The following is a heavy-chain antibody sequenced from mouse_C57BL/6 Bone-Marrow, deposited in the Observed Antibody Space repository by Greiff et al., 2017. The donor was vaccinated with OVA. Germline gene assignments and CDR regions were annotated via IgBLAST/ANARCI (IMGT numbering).Heavy chain of an antibody. CDR3: ARRYYYGSLYAMDY. V-gene: IGHV7-3*01. CDR1: GFTFTDYY. Sequence: EVMLVESGGGLVQPGGSLSLSCAASGFTFTDYYMSWVRQPPGKALEWLGFIRNKANGYTTEYSASVKGRFTISRDNSQSILYLQMNALRAEDSATYYCARRYYYGSLYAMDYWGQGTTVTVSS. D-gene: IGHD1-1*01. J-gene: IGHJ4*01. CDR2: IRNKANGYTT.